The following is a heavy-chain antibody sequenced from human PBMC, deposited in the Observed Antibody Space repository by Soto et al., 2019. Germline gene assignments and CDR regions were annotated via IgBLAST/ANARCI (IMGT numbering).Heavy chain of an antibody. J-gene: IGHJ4*02. CDR1: GFTFSSYA. CDR2: ISGSGGST. CDR3: SIDSGGFGELLWDY. Sequence: PGGSLRLSCAASGFTFSSYAMSWVRQAPGKGLEWVSAISGSGGSTYYADSVKGRFTISRDNSKNTLYLQMNSLRAEDTAVYYCSIDSGGFGELLWDYRGQRTPVTVSS. D-gene: IGHD3-10*01. V-gene: IGHV3-23*01.